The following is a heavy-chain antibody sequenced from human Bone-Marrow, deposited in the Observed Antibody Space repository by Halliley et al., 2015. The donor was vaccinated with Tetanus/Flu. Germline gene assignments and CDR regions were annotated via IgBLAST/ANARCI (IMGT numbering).Heavy chain of an antibody. CDR3: ANGGTHDYGDHEVGEY. J-gene: IGHJ4*02. D-gene: IGHD4-17*01. Sequence: SLRLSCAASGFTFGDSAMDWVRQAPGKGLEWVSGISWSSGSIGYADSVRGRFTISRDNARNSVYLQMNSLRPEDTALYYCANGGTHDYGDHEVGEYWGQGTLVTVSS. CDR2: ISWSSGSI. CDR1: GFTFGDSA. V-gene: IGHV3-9*01.